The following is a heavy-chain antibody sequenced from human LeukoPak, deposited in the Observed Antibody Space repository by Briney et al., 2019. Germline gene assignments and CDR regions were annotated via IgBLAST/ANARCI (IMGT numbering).Heavy chain of an antibody. CDR2: ISWNSGSI. D-gene: IGHD6-13*01. CDR1: GFTFDDYA. CDR3: AKDMGGGAAAGIGLGYLDY. Sequence: GGSLRLSCAASGFTFDDYAMHWVRQAPGKGLEWVSGISWNSGSIGYADSVKGRFTISRDNAKNSLYLQMNSLRAEDTALYYCAKDMGGGAAAGIGLGYLDYWGQGTLVTVSS. J-gene: IGHJ4*02. V-gene: IGHV3-9*01.